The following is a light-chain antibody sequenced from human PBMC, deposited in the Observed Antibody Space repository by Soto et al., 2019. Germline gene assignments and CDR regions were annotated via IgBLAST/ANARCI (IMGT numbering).Light chain of an antibody. V-gene: IGKV1-27*01. CDR1: QGIGIY. CDR3: QKYNSAPRT. Sequence: DIQXTXSPXSXSXSXGDRVTITCRASQGIGIYLAWYQQKPGKVPKLLIYAASTLQSGVPSRFSGRGSGTDFTLTISSLQPEDVATYYCQKYNSAPRTFGQGTRVEI. CDR2: AAS. J-gene: IGKJ1*01.